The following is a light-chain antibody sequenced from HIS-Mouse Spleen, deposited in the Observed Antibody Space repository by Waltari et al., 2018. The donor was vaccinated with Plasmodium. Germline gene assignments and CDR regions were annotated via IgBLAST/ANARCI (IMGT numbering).Light chain of an antibody. CDR3: QVWDSSSDHVV. CDR1: KIGRKR. CDR2: DDS. V-gene: IGLV3-21*02. J-gene: IGLJ2*01. Sequence: SYVLTQPPSVSVAPGQTARITCGGDKIGRKRVQWYQQKPGQAPVVVVYDDSDRPSGIPERFSGSNSGNTTTLTISRVEAGDEADYYCQVWDSSSDHVVFGGGTKLTVL.